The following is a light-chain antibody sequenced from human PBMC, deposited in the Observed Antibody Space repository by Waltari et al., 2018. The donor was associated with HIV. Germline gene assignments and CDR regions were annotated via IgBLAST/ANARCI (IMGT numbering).Light chain of an antibody. CDR1: SSDIGGYDY. CDR2: EVA. CDR3: SSYTSSISLVL. J-gene: IGLJ3*02. Sequence: QSALTQPASVSGSLGQSITLSCTGTSSDIGGYDYVSWYQQHPGRAPKLLIFEVANRPSGVSSRFSASKSGNTASLTISGLQAEDEADYYCSSYTSSISLVLFGGGTKLTVL. V-gene: IGLV2-14*01.